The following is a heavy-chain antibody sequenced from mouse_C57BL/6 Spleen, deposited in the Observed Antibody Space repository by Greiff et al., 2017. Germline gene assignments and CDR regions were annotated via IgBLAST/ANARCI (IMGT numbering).Heavy chain of an antibody. CDR2: INPGSGGT. V-gene: IGHV1-54*01. J-gene: IGHJ2*01. Sequence: QVHVKQSGAELVRPGTSVKVSCKASGYAFTNYLIEWVKQRPGQGLEWIGVINPGSGGTNYNEKFKGKATLTADKSSSTAYMQLSSLTSEDSAVYFCARSDYGSSPEDYWGQGTTLTVSS. CDR3: ARSDYGSSPEDY. CDR1: GYAFTNYL. D-gene: IGHD1-1*01.